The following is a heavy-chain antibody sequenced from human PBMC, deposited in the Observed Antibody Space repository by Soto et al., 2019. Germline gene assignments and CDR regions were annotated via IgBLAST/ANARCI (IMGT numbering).Heavy chain of an antibody. J-gene: IGHJ6*02. V-gene: IGHV3-7*03. Sequence: PGGSLRLSCVGSGFTFSSYLMGWVRQTPGKGLEWVATIKADGTEKYYVDSVKGRFTFSRDNAKTSVYLEMNSLRAEDTAVYYCVTAVRGYNANGDLWGQGTTVTVSS. CDR2: IKADGTEK. CDR3: VTAVRGYNANGDL. D-gene: IGHD5-12*01. CDR1: GFTFSSYL.